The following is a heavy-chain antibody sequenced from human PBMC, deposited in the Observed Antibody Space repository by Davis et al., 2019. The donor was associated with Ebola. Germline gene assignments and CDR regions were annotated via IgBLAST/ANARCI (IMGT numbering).Heavy chain of an antibody. V-gene: IGHV3-23*01. CDR2: ISGSGGST. D-gene: IGHD3-3*01. CDR3: ARNYDFWSGLVSYGMDV. J-gene: IGHJ6*02. CDR1: AFTSSSYA. Sequence: GGSLRLSCAASAFTSSSYAMSWVRQAPGKGLEWVSAISGSGGSTYYADSVKGRFTISRDNSKNTLYLQMNSLRAEDTAVYYCARNYDFWSGLVSYGMDVWGQGTTVTVSS.